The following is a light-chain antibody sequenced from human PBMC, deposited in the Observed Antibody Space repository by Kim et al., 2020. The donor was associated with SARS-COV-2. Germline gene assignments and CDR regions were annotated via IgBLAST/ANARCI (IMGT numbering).Light chain of an antibody. J-gene: IGLJ2*01. V-gene: IGLV3-1*01. CDR3: QAGDSSTAA. CDR1: QLGHKF. Sequence: SVSPGQTAIISCSGDQLGHKFVSWFQQKPGQSPVLVIHEDNKRPSGIPERFSGSNSGNTATLTISGTQAMDEADYYCQAGDSSTAAFGGGTQLTVL. CDR2: EDN.